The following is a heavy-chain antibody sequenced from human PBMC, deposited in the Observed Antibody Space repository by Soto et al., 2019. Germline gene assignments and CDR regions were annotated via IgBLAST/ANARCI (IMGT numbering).Heavy chain of an antibody. J-gene: IGHJ4*02. V-gene: IGHV3-23*04. CDR1: GFIFTTSD. D-gene: IGHD3-16*01. Sequence: QLVESEGGLVQPGGSLRLSCEASGFIFTTSDMSWVRQAPGKGLEWVSSITTSGDTTHYADSVKGRFTISRDNARNTVYLQMNSLRGDDTAVYYCAEGGGSDHGYWGQGTLVAVSS. CDR2: ITTSGDTT. CDR3: AEGGGSDHGY.